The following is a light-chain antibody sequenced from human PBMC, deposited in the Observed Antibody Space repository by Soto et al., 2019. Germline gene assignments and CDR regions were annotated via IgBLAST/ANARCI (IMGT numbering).Light chain of an antibody. J-gene: IGKJ1*01. V-gene: IGKV3-11*01. Sequence: VVTQFPPTLSSSPASIATLFCRASQSVSSYLAWYQQKPGKAPRLLIYDASSLHSGIPARFSGSGSGTDFTLTISSLQPEDFATYYCQQSNNWPFTFGQGTKVDI. CDR1: QSVSSY. CDR3: QQSNNWPFT. CDR2: DAS.